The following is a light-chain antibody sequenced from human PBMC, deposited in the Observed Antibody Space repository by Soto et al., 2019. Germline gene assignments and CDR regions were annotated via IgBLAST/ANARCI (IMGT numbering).Light chain of an antibody. CDR3: QAWDSSTVL. CDR2: QDN. J-gene: IGLJ2*01. Sequence: SYELTQPPSVSVSPGQTASITCSGDKLGDKYACWYQQKPGQSPVLVIYQDNKRPSGTPERFSGSNSGNTATLTISGTQAMDEADYYCQAWDSSTVLFGGGTKLTVL. CDR1: KLGDKY. V-gene: IGLV3-1*01.